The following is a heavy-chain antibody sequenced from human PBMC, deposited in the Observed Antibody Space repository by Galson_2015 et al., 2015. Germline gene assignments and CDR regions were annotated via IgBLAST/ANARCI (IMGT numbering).Heavy chain of an antibody. CDR2: IYFSGST. D-gene: IGHD3-9*01. CDR3: ARDYDILTGYYRAGAFDI. Sequence: LSLTCTVSGGSIRSGDYYWSWLLQHPGKGLEWIGYIYFSGSTYYNPSLKSRVTISVDTSKNQFSLKLSSVTAADTAVYYCARDYDILTGYYRAGAFDIWGQETMVPVSS. V-gene: IGHV4-31*03. CDR1: GGSIRSGDYY. J-gene: IGHJ3*02.